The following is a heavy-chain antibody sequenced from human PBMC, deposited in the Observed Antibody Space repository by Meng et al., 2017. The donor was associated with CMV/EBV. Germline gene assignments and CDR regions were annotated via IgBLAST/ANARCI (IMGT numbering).Heavy chain of an antibody. Sequence: TLQESGPTRVKPTQTLKLTCTFSGFSLSTSGVGVGWIRQHPRKVLEWLALISWDDDKRYSPSLKSRLTLTKEASKNQVVITMTNMDPVDRATYYCAHRGSYGYLGYWGQGTLVTVSS. CDR2: ISWDDDK. CDR1: GFSLSTSGVG. J-gene: IGHJ4*02. D-gene: IGHD5-18*01. V-gene: IGHV2-5*02. CDR3: AHRGSYGYLGY.